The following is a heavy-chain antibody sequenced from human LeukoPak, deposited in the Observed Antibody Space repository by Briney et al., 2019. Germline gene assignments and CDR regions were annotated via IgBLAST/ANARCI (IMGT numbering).Heavy chain of an antibody. D-gene: IGHD6-19*01. CDR2: ITYDGRNA. J-gene: IGHJ4*02. CDR3: AKAAYSSGWYVSY. V-gene: IGHV3-30*18. CDR1: GFTFSSYW. Sequence: GGSLRLSCAASGFTFSSYWMSWVRQAPGKGLEWVAVITYDGRNAYYADAVKGRFTISRDNSKNMVNLQVNSLRAEDTAVYYCAKAAYSSGWYVSYWGQGTLVTVPS.